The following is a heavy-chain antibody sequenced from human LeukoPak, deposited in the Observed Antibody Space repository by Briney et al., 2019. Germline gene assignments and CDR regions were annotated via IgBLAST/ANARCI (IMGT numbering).Heavy chain of an antibody. CDR3: ARIKSQGVVVPLLRSTYYFDY. V-gene: IGHV3-23*01. D-gene: IGHD2-21*01. CDR1: GFTFITYS. J-gene: IGHJ4*02. Sequence: GGSLRLSCAASGFTFITYSMTWVRQASGRGLEWVSAITGSGAFTDYADSVKGRFTISRDNPKNTLYLQMNSLRAEDTAVYYCARIKSQGVVVPLLRSTYYFDYWGQGTLVTVSS. CDR2: ITGSGAFT.